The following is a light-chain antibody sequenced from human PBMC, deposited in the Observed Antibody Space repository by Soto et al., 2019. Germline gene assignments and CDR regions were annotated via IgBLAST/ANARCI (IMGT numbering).Light chain of an antibody. CDR3: QLYVCWM. CDR1: QNIGSNH. Sequence: EIVLTQSPGTLSVSPGERATLSCRASQNIGSNHLAWYQQKPGQAPSLLIYGTSSRATGIPDRFSGSGSGTDFALTIIKLEPEGSAIYYCQLYVCWMVGQGTKVEIQ. J-gene: IGKJ1*01. CDR2: GTS. V-gene: IGKV3-20*01.